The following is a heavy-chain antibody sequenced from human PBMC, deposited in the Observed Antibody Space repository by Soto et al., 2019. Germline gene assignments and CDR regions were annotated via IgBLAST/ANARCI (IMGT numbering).Heavy chain of an antibody. CDR2: MNPNGGNT. Sequence: QVQLVQSGAEVKKPGASVKVSCKASGYTFSSYDINWVRQATGQGLEWMGWMNPNGGNTGYAQKFQGRVTMTRNTSITTAYRELSSLRSEDTAVYYWTRGRPFLIWGQGTLVTVSS. CDR3: TRGRPFLI. CDR1: GYTFSSYD. V-gene: IGHV1-8*01. J-gene: IGHJ4*02.